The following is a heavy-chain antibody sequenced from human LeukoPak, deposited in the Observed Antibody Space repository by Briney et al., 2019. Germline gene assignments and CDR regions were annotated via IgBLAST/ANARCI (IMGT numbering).Heavy chain of an antibody. J-gene: IGHJ4*02. V-gene: IGHV4-4*07. D-gene: IGHD2-15*01. CDR2: VSSSGST. CDR1: GGSISSYY. CDR3: VRLGGSFDY. Sequence: SETLSLTCTVSGGSISSYYWSWIRQPAGKGLEWIGRVSSSGSTNYNPSLKSRVTMSVDTSKNQFSLKVSSVTAADTAVYYCVRLGGSFDYWSQGTLVTVSS.